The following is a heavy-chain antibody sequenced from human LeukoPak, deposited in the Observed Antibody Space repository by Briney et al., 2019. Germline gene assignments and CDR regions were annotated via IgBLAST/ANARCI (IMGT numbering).Heavy chain of an antibody. CDR2: ISAYNGNT. V-gene: IGHV1-18*01. CDR1: GYTFTSYG. Sequence: GASVKVSCKASGYTFTSYGISWVRQAPGQGLEWMGWISAYNGNTNYAQKHQGRVTMTTDTSTSTAYMELRSLRSDDTAVYYCARDLQEAARPWYYYYYYYMDVWGKGTTVTVSS. D-gene: IGHD6-6*01. CDR3: ARDLQEAARPWYYYYYYYMDV. J-gene: IGHJ6*03.